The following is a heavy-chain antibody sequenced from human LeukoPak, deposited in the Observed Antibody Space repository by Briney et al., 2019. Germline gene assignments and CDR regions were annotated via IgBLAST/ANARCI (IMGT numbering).Heavy chain of an antibody. CDR3: ARDPPEDTIFGVVITYYFDY. CDR2: INPNSGGT. CDR1: GYTFTGYY. J-gene: IGHJ4*02. Sequence: ASVKVSCKASGYTFTGYYMHWVRQAPGQGLEWMGWINPNSGGTNYAQKFQGRVTMTRDTSISTAYMELSRLRSDDTAVHYCARDPPEDTIFGVVITYYFDYWGQGTLVTVSS. V-gene: IGHV1-2*02. D-gene: IGHD3-3*01.